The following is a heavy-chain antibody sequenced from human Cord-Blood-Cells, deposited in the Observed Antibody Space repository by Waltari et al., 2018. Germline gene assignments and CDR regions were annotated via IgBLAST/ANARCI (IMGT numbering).Heavy chain of an antibody. D-gene: IGHD7-27*01. CDR3: ASEFTGDWGYFDL. CDR2: TYYRSKWYN. V-gene: IGHV6-1*01. CDR1: GDSVSSTSAA. J-gene: IGHJ2*01. Sequence: QVQLQQSGPGLVKPSQTLSPTCAIPGDSVSSTSAAWNWIRQPPSRGLEWLGRTYYRSKWYNDYAVSVKSRITINPDTSKNQFSLQLNSVTPEDTAVYYCASEFTGDWGYFDLWGRGTLVTVSS.